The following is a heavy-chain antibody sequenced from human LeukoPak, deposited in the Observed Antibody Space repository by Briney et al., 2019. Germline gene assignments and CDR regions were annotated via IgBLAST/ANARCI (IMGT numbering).Heavy chain of an antibody. CDR1: GFTVSSNY. CDR3: ARYSGVVIKNWFDP. D-gene: IGHD3-3*01. CDR2: IYSGGST. J-gene: IGHJ5*02. Sequence: GGSLRLSCAASGFTVSSNYMSWVRRAPGKGLEWVSVIYSGGSTYYADSVKGRFTISRDNSKNTLYLQMNSLRAEDTAVYYCARYSGVVIKNWFDPWGQGTLVTVSS. V-gene: IGHV3-66*01.